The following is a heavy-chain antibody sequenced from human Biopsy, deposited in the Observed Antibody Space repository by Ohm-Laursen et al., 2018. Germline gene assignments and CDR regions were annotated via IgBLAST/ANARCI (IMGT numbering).Heavy chain of an antibody. CDR3: VLASFDY. Sequence: PVKVSCKPSGYTFTTYYIHWVRQAPGQGLEWMGIINPGGNSTAYTQNFQGRVTMTWDTSTTTVYMELSSLRSEDTAVYYCVLASFDYWGQGTLVTVPS. CDR2: INPGGNST. J-gene: IGHJ4*02. V-gene: IGHV1-46*01. CDR1: GYTFTTYY.